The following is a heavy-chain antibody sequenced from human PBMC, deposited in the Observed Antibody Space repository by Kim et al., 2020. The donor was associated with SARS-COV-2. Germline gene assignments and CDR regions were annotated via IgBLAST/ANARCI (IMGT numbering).Heavy chain of an antibody. Sequence: ASVKVSCKASGYTFNSYGISWVRQAPGQGLEWMGWISAYNGNTNYAQKVQGRVTMTTDTSTSTAYKELRSLRSDDTALYYCARDKVSYSSSPSVGFQHWGQGSLVTVSS. V-gene: IGHV1-18*01. D-gene: IGHD6-13*01. CDR1: GYTFNSYG. CDR2: ISAYNGNT. CDR3: ARDKVSYSSSPSVGFQH. J-gene: IGHJ1*01.